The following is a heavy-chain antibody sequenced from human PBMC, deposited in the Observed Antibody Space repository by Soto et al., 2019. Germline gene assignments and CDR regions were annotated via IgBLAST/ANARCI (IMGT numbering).Heavy chain of an antibody. Sequence: QVQLQESGPGLVKPSETLSLTCTVSGGSISSYYWSWIRQPPGKGLEWIGYIYYSGSTNYNPSLKSRVTISVDTSKNQFSLKLSSVTAADTAVYYCARALTTICYMDVWGKGTTVTVSS. V-gene: IGHV4-59*01. CDR1: GGSISSYY. CDR3: ARALTTICYMDV. D-gene: IGHD5-12*01. J-gene: IGHJ6*03. CDR2: IYYSGST.